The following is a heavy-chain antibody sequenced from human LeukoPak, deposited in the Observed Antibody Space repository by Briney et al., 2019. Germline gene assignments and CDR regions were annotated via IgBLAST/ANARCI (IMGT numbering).Heavy chain of an antibody. J-gene: IGHJ4*02. CDR2: ISWNSGSI. Sequence: PGGSLRLSCAASGFTFDDYAMHWVRQAPGKGLEWVSGISWNSGSIGYADSVKGRFTISRDNSKNTLYLQMNSLRAEDTAVYYCAKDLSRGLDYWGQGTLVTVSS. CDR1: GFTFDDYA. CDR3: AKDLSRGLDY. V-gene: IGHV3-9*01. D-gene: IGHD3/OR15-3a*01.